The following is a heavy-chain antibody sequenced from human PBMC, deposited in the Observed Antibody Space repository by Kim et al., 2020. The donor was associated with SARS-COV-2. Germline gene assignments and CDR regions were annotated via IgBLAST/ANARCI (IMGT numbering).Heavy chain of an antibody. V-gene: IGHV4-34*01. CDR2: INHSGST. CDR3: ARGSVDTAMVMVVNGGYTYGMDV. CDR1: GGSFSGYY. D-gene: IGHD5-18*01. Sequence: SETLSLTCAVYGGSFSGYYWSWIRQPPGKGLEWIGEINHSGSTNYNPSLKSRVTISVDTSKNQFSLKLSSVTAADTAVYYCARGSVDTAMVMVVNGGYTYGMDVWGQGTTVTVSS. J-gene: IGHJ6*02.